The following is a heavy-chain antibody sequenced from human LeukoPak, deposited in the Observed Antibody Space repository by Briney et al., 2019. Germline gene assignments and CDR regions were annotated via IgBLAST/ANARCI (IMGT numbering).Heavy chain of an antibody. V-gene: IGHV4-30-4*01. D-gene: IGHD5-18*01. CDR3: ARVSDTGRYYFDY. CDR2: IYYSGSA. CDR1: GGSISSGDYY. J-gene: IGHJ4*02. Sequence: SETLSLTCTVSGGSISSGDYYWSWIRQPPGKGLEWIGYIYYSGSAYYNPSLKSRATISVDTSKNQFSLKLSSVTAADTAVYFCARVSDTGRYYFDYWGQGTLVTVSS.